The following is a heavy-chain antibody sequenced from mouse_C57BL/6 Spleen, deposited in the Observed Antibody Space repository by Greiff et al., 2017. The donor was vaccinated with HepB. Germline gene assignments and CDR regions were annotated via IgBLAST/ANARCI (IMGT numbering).Heavy chain of an antibody. Sequence: VKLVESGAELVKPGASVKMSCKASGYTFTTYPIEWMKQNHGKSLEWIGNFHPYNDDTKYNEKFKGKATLTVEKSSSTGYLELSRLTSDDSAVYCCARLGDYGLFDYWGQGTTLTVSS. CDR2: FHPYNDDT. V-gene: IGHV1-47*01. J-gene: IGHJ2*01. CDR1: GYTFTTYP. D-gene: IGHD2-4*01. CDR3: ARLGDYGLFDY.